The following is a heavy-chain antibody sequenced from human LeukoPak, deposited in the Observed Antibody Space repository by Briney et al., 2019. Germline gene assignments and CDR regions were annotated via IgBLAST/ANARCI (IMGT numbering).Heavy chain of an antibody. CDR3: ARDQWYSSSDF. J-gene: IGHJ4*02. CDR2: ISNDGSSK. CDR1: GFTFSTYG. V-gene: IGHV3-30*03. D-gene: IGHD6-6*01. Sequence: GGSLRLSCTASGFTFSTYGIHWVRQAPGKGLEWVTVISNDGSSKYYADSVKGRFTISRDNSKNTLYLEMNGLRAEDTAVYYCARDQWYSSSDFWGQGTLVTVSS.